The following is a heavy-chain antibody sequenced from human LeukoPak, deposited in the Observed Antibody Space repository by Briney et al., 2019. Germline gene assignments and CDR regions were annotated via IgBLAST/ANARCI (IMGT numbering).Heavy chain of an antibody. CDR2: IYYSGST. CDR3: ARAACSSTSCYYYYGMDV. CDR1: GGSVSSGSYY. D-gene: IGHD2-2*01. V-gene: IGHV4-61*01. Sequence: SETLSLTCTVSGGSVSSGSYYWSWIRQPPGKGLEWIGYIYYSGSTNYNPSLKSRVTISVDTSKNQFSLKLSSVTAADTAVYYCARAACSSTSCYYYYGMDVRGQGTTVTVSS. J-gene: IGHJ6*02.